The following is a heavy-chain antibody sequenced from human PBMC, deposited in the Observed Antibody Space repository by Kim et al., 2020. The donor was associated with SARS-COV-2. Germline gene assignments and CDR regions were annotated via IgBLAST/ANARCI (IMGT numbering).Heavy chain of an antibody. Sequence: SETLSLTCTVSGGSISSSSYYWGWIRQPPGKGLEWIGSIYYSGSTYYNPSLKSRVTISVDTSKNQFSLKLSSVTAADTAVYYCARLRFVFGVVRGRQYHWFDPWGQGTLVTVSS. CDR2: IYYSGST. D-gene: IGHD3-3*01. CDR3: ARLRFVFGVVRGRQYHWFDP. V-gene: IGHV4-39*01. J-gene: IGHJ5*02. CDR1: GGSISSSSYY.